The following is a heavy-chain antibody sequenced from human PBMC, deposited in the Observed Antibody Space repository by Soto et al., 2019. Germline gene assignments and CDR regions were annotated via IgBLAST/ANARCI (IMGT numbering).Heavy chain of an antibody. CDR2: IDPKNGGT. D-gene: IGHD1-26*01. CDR3: ARDDYGIYPY. Sequence: QVQLVQSGTEVKKPGASVKVSCKASGYTVTDYYIHWVRQAPGQGLEWMGWIDPKNGGTIYAQTFQDRVTMTRDTSISTAYMDLSRLTSDDTALYYCARDDYGIYPYWGQGTLVTVSS. J-gene: IGHJ4*02. CDR1: GYTVTDYY. V-gene: IGHV1-2*02.